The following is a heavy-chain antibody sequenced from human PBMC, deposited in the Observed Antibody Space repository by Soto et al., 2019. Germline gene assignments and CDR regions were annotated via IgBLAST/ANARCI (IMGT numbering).Heavy chain of an antibody. CDR2: IFPGDSHT. CDR1: GHNFTNYG. D-gene: IGHD3-9*01. J-gene: IGHJ4*02. Sequence: GESLKISCRGSGHNFTNYGIDWVRQLPGKGLEWMGVIFPGDSHTRYSPSFQGQVTISADKSISTAFLQWNSLKASDTAMYYCARHATYYDILTGYYFDYWGQGTPVTVSS. CDR3: ARHATYYDILTGYYFDY. V-gene: IGHV5-51*01.